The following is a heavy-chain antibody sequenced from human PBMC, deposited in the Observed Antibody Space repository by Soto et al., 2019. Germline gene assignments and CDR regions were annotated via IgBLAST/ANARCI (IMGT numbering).Heavy chain of an antibody. CDR3: ARDVPDTNFFFYYYGMDV. V-gene: IGHV1-18*01. Sequence: ASVKVSCKASGYSFTAYGISSVRQAPGQGLEWMGWISTDNGNTNYAHNLQGRVSMTTDPSTSTAYMELWSLGSDDTAVYYCARDVPDTNFFFYYYGMDVWGQGTTVTVSS. CDR2: ISTDNGNT. J-gene: IGHJ6*02. D-gene: IGHD3-3*01. CDR1: GYSFTAYG.